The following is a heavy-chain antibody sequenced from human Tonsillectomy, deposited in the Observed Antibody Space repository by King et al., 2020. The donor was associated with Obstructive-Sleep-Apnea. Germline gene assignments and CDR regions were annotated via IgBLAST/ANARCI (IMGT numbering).Heavy chain of an antibody. CDR2: IWDDGSKT. D-gene: IGHD3-10*01. V-gene: IGHV3-33*01. Sequence: VQLVESGGGVVQPGRSLRLSCAASGFTFSDFVMYWVRQAPGKGLEGVAVIWDDGSKTDYADSVKGRFTISRDNSRNTLYLQMNSLRGEDTAVYYCAREYELLWFWESQFHLDYWRQGTLVTVSS. CDR1: GFTFSDFV. J-gene: IGHJ4*02. CDR3: AREYELLWFWESQFHLDY.